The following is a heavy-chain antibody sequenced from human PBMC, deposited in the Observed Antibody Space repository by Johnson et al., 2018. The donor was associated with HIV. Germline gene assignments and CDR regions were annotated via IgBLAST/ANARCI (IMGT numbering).Heavy chain of an antibody. CDR2: ISGSGGST. D-gene: IGHD4-17*01. CDR1: GFTFDDYG. CDR3: AKGYGDYEGNAFDI. V-gene: IGHV3-23*04. J-gene: IGHJ3*02. Sequence: VQLVESGGGVVRPGGSLRLSCATSGFTFDDYGMSWVRQAPGKGLEWVSVISGSGGSTYYADSVKGRFTISRDNSKNTLNLQMNSLRAEDTAVYYCAKGYGDYEGNAFDIWGQGTMVTVSS.